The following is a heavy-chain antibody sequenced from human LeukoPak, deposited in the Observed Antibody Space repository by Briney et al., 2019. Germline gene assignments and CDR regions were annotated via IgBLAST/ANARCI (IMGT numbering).Heavy chain of an antibody. CDR1: GFTFSSYN. V-gene: IGHV3-48*04. CDR3: ARDRGSGWPYYYYYGMDV. CDR2: ISSSSSTI. Sequence: GGSLRLSCAASGFTFSSYNMNWVRQAPGKGLEWVSYISSSSSTIYYADSVKGRFTISRDNAKNSLYLQMNSLRAEDTAVYYCARDRGSGWPYYYYYGMDVWGQGTTVTVSS. D-gene: IGHD6-19*01. J-gene: IGHJ6*02.